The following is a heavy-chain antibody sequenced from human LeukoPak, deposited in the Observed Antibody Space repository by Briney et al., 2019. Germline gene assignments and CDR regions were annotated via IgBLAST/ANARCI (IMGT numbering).Heavy chain of an antibody. CDR3: ARDEIGCSDSGYFDL. V-gene: IGHV3-48*03. J-gene: IGHJ2*01. CDR1: RFTFSSYE. D-gene: IGHD5-12*01. CDR2: ISVGGTTI. Sequence: PGGSLRLSCAHSRFTFSSYEVNWVRQAPGKGLERISYISVGGTTIYYADSVKGRFTISRDNAKNSLYLQMNSLRAEDTAVYYCARDEIGCSDSGYFDLWGRGTLVTVSS.